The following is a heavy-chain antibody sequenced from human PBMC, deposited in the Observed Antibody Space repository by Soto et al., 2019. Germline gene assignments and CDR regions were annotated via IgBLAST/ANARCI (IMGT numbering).Heavy chain of an antibody. CDR1: GYTFTSYY. CDR3: ARDRPQLLLGFYYYYYMDV. Sequence: GASVKVSCKASGYTFTSYYMHWVRQAPGQGLEWMGIINPSGGSTSYAQKFQGRVTMTRDTSTSTVYMELSSLRSEDTAVYYCARDRPQLLLGFYYYYYMDVWGKGTTVTVSS. V-gene: IGHV1-46*03. D-gene: IGHD2-2*01. J-gene: IGHJ6*03. CDR2: INPSGGST.